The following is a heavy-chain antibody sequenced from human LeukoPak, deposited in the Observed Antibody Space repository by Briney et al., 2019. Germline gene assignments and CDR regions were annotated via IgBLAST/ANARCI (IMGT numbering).Heavy chain of an antibody. J-gene: IGHJ5*02. V-gene: IGHV1-58*01. CDR3: AADTGLLVDKNWFDP. Sequence: RGASVKVSCKASGFTFTSSAVQWVRQARGQRLEWKGWIVVGSGNTNYAQKFQERVTITRDMSTSTAYMELSSLRSEDTAVYYCAADTGLLVDKNWFDPWGQGTLVTVSS. CDR2: IVVGSGNT. D-gene: IGHD2-15*01. CDR1: GFTFTSSA.